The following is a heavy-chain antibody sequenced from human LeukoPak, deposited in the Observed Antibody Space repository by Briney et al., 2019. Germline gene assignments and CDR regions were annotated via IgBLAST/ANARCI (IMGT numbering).Heavy chain of an antibody. V-gene: IGHV3-53*01. Sequence: PGGSLRLSCAASGFTVSSNYMSWVRQAPGKGLEWVSVIYSGGSTYYADSVKGRFTISRDNAKKSVYLQMNSLRAEDTAVYYCARTRAAAVTGAFDYWGQGTLVTVSS. CDR3: ARTRAAAVTGAFDY. D-gene: IGHD6-13*01. J-gene: IGHJ4*02. CDR2: IYSGGST. CDR1: GFTVSSNY.